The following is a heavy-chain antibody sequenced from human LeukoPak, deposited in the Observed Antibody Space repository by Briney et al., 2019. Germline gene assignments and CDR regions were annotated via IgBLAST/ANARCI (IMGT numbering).Heavy chain of an antibody. J-gene: IGHJ4*02. CDR2: IYYSGST. Sequence: PSETLSLTCTVSGGSISSYYWSWIRQPPGKGLEWIGYIYYSGSTNHKPSLKSRVTISVDTSKNQFSLKLTSVTAADTAVYYCARHNSGYYFDYWGQGTLVTVSS. V-gene: IGHV4-59*01. CDR1: GGSISSYY. CDR3: ARHNSGYYFDY. D-gene: IGHD3-22*01.